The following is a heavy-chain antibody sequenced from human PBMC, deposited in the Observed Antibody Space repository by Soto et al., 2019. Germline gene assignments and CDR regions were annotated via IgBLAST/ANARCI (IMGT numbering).Heavy chain of an antibody. CDR1: GFTFTNYA. CDR2: ILSDGNTK. J-gene: IGHJ4*02. Sequence: PGWSLRLSCAASGFTFTNYAMHWVRQAPGKGLEWVALILSDGNTKYYADSVKGRLTISRDNSENTVFLQMNSLRAEDTAVYYCARGVMGISYESSGFEYWGQGALVTVSS. V-gene: IGHV3-33*05. D-gene: IGHD3-22*01. CDR3: ARGVMGISYESSGFEY.